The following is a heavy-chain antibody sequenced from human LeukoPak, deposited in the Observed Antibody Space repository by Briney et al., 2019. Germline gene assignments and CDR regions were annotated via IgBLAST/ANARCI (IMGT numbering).Heavy chain of an antibody. CDR3: ATEGFRGVLFHI. D-gene: IGHD3-10*01. Sequence: PGVSLRLSCAASGLTVSSNYMSWVRQALGKGLEWVSVLYSRGNTYYADSVQGRFTISRDNSRNTLYLQMNSLRVEDTAVYYCATEGFRGVLFHIWGQGTVVTVSS. CDR1: GLTVSSNY. V-gene: IGHV3-66*01. J-gene: IGHJ3*02. CDR2: LYSRGNT.